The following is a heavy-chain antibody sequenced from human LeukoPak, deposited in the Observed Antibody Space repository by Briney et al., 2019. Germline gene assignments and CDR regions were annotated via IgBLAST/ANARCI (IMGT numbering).Heavy chain of an antibody. Sequence: SDPLSLICTVSGGSISSSSYYWRWIPKAPGGGREWIESIYYLGIPYYNPSLNSRVTISVDTSNNLFSLRVSSVTAADTAVYYCARLFQYSSSSRYFQHWGQGTVITVSS. CDR2: IYYLGIP. D-gene: IGHD6-6*01. CDR3: ARLFQYSSSSRYFQH. J-gene: IGHJ1*01. V-gene: IGHV4-39*01. CDR1: GGSISSSSYY.